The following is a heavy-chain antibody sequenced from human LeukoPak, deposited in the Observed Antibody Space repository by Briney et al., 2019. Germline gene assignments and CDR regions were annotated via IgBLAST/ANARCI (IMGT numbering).Heavy chain of an antibody. V-gene: IGHV1-18*01. J-gene: IGHJ4*02. CDR1: GYTFSNFG. CDR2: ISGNNDNP. CDR3: ARDGTSTDDY. D-gene: IGHD2-2*01. Sequence: ASVKVSCKTSGYTFSNFGISWVRQAPGQGLEWMGWISGNNDNPNYGQKFQGRFSVTTDSSTSTAYMELRNLRSDDTAVYYCARDGTSTDDYWGQGTLVTVSS.